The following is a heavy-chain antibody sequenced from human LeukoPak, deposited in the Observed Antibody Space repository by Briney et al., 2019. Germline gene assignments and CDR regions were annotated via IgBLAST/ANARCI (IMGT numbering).Heavy chain of an antibody. D-gene: IGHD6-19*01. CDR2: IYYSGST. V-gene: IGHV4-59*08. CDR3: ARGAVAGDYYYYYGMDV. Sequence: SETLSLTCTVSGGSINTYFWSWIRQPPGKGLEWIGYIYYSGSTNYNPSLKSRVTISVDTSKNQFSLKPSSVTAADTAVYYCARGAVAGDYYYYYGMDVWGQGTTVTVSS. J-gene: IGHJ6*02. CDR1: GGSINTYF.